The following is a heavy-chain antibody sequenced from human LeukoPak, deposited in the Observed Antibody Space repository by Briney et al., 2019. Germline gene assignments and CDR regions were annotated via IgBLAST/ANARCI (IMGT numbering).Heavy chain of an antibody. J-gene: IGHJ4*02. Sequence: ASVKVSCKASGYTFTSYAMNWVRQATGQGLEWLGWMSASSGNTGYAQKFQGRVSMTRATSISTAYLELSSLTFEDTAVYYCARTPPKGDIDYWGQGTLVTVSS. CDR2: MSASSGNT. CDR1: GYTFTSYA. D-gene: IGHD2-21*02. V-gene: IGHV1-8*02. CDR3: ARTPPKGDIDY.